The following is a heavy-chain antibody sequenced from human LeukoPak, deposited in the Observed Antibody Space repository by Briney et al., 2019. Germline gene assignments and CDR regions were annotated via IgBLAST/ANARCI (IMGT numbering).Heavy chain of an antibody. CDR2: ISSSSSYI. Sequence: PGGSLRLSCAASGFTFSSHSMSWVRQAPGKGLEWVSAISSSSSYIYHADSVKGRFTISRDNAKNSLYLQMNSLRAEDTAVYYCARISANVVVTGEEYYFDYWGQGTLVTVSS. J-gene: IGHJ4*02. CDR3: ARISANVVVTGEEYYFDY. D-gene: IGHD2-21*02. CDR1: GFTFSSHS. V-gene: IGHV3-21*01.